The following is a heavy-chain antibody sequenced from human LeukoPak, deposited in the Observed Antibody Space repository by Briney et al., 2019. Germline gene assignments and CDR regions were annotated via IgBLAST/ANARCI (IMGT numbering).Heavy chain of an antibody. CDR3: ARGGTSSYYYYFYMDV. Sequence: GGSRRLSWAASGSTFSSYWMSWVRQVPGKGLEWVALIKQDGSEKYYVDSMKGRFTISRDNGKNSLYLQMNSLRAEDTAVYYCARGGTSSYYYYFYMDVWGRGTMVTVSS. D-gene: IGHD2-2*01. CDR2: IKQDGSEK. J-gene: IGHJ6*03. V-gene: IGHV3-7*01. CDR1: GSTFSSYW.